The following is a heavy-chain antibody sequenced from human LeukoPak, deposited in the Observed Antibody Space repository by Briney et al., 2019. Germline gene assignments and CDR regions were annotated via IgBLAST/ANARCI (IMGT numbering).Heavy chain of an antibody. D-gene: IGHD3-16*01. CDR1: GFTLSTNA. CDR3: TRRLDD. V-gene: IGHV3-7*01. Sequence: GGSLRLSCLTSGFTLSTNAMSWVRQAPGKGLEWVANIKQDGSEKQYVGSVKGRFTISRDNAQNSLYLQMNGLRVEDTAVYYCTRRLDDWGQGTLVTVSS. CDR2: IKQDGSEK. J-gene: IGHJ4*02.